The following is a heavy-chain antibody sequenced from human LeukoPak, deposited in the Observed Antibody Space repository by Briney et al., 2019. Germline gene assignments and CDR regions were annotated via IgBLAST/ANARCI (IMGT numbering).Heavy chain of an antibody. Sequence: SQTLSLTCTVSGGSISSGGYYWSWIRQHPGKGLEWIGYIYYSGSTYYNPSLKSRVTISVDTSKNQFSLKLSSVTAADTAVYYCAREENGGVYDDGFDIWGQGTMVTVSS. D-gene: IGHD5/OR15-5a*01. J-gene: IGHJ3*02. CDR2: IYYSGST. CDR3: AREENGGVYDDGFDI. CDR1: GGSISSGGYY. V-gene: IGHV4-31*03.